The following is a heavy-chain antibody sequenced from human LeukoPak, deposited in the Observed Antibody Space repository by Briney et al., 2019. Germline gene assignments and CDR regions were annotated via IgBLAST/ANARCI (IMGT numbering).Heavy chain of an antibody. Sequence: SETVSLMCTVSGRSISSHYWSWIRQPPGKGLECIGYIYYSGSTNSNPSLKSRVTISVDTSKNQFSLKLSSVTAADAAVYYCARDRGYSGYDYWFDPWGQGTLVTVSS. D-gene: IGHD5-12*01. CDR2: IYYSGST. CDR3: ARDRGYSGYDYWFDP. V-gene: IGHV4-59*11. J-gene: IGHJ5*02. CDR1: GRSISSHY.